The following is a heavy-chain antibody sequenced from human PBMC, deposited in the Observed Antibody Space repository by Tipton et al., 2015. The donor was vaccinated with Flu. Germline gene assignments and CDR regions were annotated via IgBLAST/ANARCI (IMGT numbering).Heavy chain of an antibody. J-gene: IGHJ3*02. V-gene: IGHV4-59*01. Sequence: LRLSCTVSGGSMKSYYWCWIRQPPGKGLEWIGYVYYTGSTNYNPSLKSRVTMSVDTSKKQFSLNLSSVTAADTAVYFCVRRVAVTGIYGFDIWGQGTLVTVPS. CDR1: GGSMKSYY. CDR2: VYYTGST. CDR3: VRRVAVTGIYGFDI. D-gene: IGHD6-19*01.